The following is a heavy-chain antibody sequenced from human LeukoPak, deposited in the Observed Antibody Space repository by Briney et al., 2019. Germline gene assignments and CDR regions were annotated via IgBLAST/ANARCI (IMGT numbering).Heavy chain of an antibody. CDR1: GGSISSGGYY. D-gene: IGHD3-10*01. CDR2: IYYSGGT. CDR3: ARVSSLWFGEVNWFDP. Sequence: PSETLSLTCTVSGGSISSGGYYWSWIRQHPGKGLEWIGYIYYSGGTYYNPSLKSRVTMSVDTSKNQFSLKLSSVTAADTAVYYCARVSSLWFGEVNWFDPWGQGTLVTVSS. J-gene: IGHJ5*02. V-gene: IGHV4-31*03.